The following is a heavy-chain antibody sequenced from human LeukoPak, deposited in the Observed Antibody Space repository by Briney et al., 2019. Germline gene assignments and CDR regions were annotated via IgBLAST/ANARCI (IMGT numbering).Heavy chain of an antibody. CDR1: GYTFTGYY. Sequence: GASVKASCKASGYTFTGYYMHWVREAPGHRLECMGWINPNSGGTNYAQKLQGRVTMTRDTSISTAYMELSRLRSDETAVYYCAIYYTDSHVFDYWGQGTLVTVSS. J-gene: IGHJ4*02. CDR3: AIYYTDSHVFDY. D-gene: IGHD3-3*01. CDR2: INPNSGGT. V-gene: IGHV1-2*02.